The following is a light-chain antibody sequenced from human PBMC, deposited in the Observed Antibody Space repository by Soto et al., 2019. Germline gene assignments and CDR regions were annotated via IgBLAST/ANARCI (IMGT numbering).Light chain of an antibody. CDR1: QSVASS. Sequence: ERVMTQSPATLSASPGERVTLSCRASQSVASSVAWHQQKPGQAPRLILYGASTRATGFPARFSGSGFGTDFTLTISSLQPEDFATYYCQQADTFPITFGQGTRLEIK. CDR3: QQADTFPIT. J-gene: IGKJ5*01. V-gene: IGKV3-15*01. CDR2: GAS.